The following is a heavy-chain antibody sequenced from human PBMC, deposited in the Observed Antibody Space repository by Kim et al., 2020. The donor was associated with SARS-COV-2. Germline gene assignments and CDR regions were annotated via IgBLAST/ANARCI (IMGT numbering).Heavy chain of an antibody. V-gene: IGHV4-30-2*05. Sequence: GNPSYNPSLKSAFSISTDPSTNHFSLTLTSVTTADTAVYYCATAAGDAFDIWGQGTMVTVSS. D-gene: IGHD6-13*01. J-gene: IGHJ3*02. CDR2: GNP. CDR3: ATAAGDAFDI.